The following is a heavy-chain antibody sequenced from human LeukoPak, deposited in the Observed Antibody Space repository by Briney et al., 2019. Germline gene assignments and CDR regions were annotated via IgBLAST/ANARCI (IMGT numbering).Heavy chain of an antibody. D-gene: IGHD5-12*01. V-gene: IGHV4-39*01. CDR2: IYYSGST. CDR3: ARFLGGYDYGWFDP. J-gene: IGHJ5*02. CDR1: GGSISSNSYY. Sequence: SETLSLTCTVSGGSISSNSYYWGWIRQPPGKGLEWIGSIYYSGSTYYNPSLKSRVTISVDTSKNQFSLKLSSVTAADTAVYYCARFLGGYDYGWFDPWGQGTLVTVSS.